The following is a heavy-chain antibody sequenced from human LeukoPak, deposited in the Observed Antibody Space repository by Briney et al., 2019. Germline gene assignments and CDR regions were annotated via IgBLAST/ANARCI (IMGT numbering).Heavy chain of an antibody. CDR1: GFTFSAYW. J-gene: IGHJ6*02. V-gene: IGHV3-7*04. D-gene: IGHD3-10*01. CDR2: IKQDGSEK. Sequence: GGSLRLSCAASGFTFSAYWMSWDRQAPGRGLEWVASIKQDGSEKYYVDSVKGRFTISRDNAKNSLYLQMNSLRAEDTAVYYCARDSRGGYYYGMDVWGQGTTVTVSS. CDR3: ARDSRGGYYYGMDV.